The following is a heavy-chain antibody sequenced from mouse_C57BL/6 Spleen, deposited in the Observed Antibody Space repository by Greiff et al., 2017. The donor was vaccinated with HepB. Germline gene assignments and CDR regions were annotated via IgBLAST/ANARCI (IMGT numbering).Heavy chain of an antibody. CDR2: IDPENGDT. V-gene: IGHV14-4*01. D-gene: IGHD1-1*01. CDR3: TTGGTTVVAPFAY. Sequence: EVMLVESGAELVRPGASVKLSCTASGFNIKDDYMHWVKQRPEQGLEWIGWIDPENGDTEYASKFQGKATITADTSSNTAYLQLSSLTSEDTAVYYCTTGGTTVVAPFAYWGQGTLVTVSA. J-gene: IGHJ3*01. CDR1: GFNIKDDY.